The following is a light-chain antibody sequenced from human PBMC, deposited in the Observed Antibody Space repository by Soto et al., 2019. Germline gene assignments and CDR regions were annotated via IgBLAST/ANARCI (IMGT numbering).Light chain of an antibody. V-gene: IGKV1-39*01. J-gene: IGKJ1*01. Sequence: DIQMTQSPSSLSASIGDRVIITCRASQSISNYLSWYQQKRGTAPKLLINTASFLESGVPSRFSGRRSGTEFTLTITSLQPDDFATYYCQQTYNVPLTFGQGTKVEIK. CDR2: TAS. CDR1: QSISNY. CDR3: QQTYNVPLT.